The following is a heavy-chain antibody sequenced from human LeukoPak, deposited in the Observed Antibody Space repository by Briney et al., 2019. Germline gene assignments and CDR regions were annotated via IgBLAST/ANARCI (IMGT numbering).Heavy chain of an antibody. CDR1: GGSISSYY. V-gene: IGHV4-59*08. CDR2: IYYSGST. D-gene: IGHD6-13*01. CDR3: ARTGAGIAAAGTPPIVYYYMDV. Sequence: SETLSLTCTVSGGSISSYYWSWIRQPPGKGLEWIGYIYYSGSTNYNPSLKSRVTISVDTSKNQFSLKLSSVTAADTAVYYCARTGAGIAAAGTPPIVYYYMDVWGKGTTVTVSS. J-gene: IGHJ6*03.